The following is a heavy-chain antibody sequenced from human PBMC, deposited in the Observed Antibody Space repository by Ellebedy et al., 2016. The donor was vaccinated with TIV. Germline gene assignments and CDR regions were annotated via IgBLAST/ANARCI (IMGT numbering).Heavy chain of an antibody. Sequence: MPSETLSLTCTASGGSISTYSWSWIRQPPAQGLEWIGYIYYSGYTEYNPSLKSRVTISLDTSKDQFSLRLSSVTAADTAVYYCARRPLRYFDWVYYYHGMDVWGQGTTVTVSS. D-gene: IGHD3-9*01. CDR3: ARRPLRYFDWVYYYHGMDV. V-gene: IGHV4-59*08. CDR1: GGSISTYS. CDR2: IYYSGYT. J-gene: IGHJ6*02.